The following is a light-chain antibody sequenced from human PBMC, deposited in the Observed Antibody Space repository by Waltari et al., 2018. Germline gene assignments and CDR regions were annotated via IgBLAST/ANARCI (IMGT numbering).Light chain of an antibody. V-gene: IGKV1-12*01. J-gene: IGKJ1*01. CDR3: QQGNSFPPT. CDR2: DAS. Sequence: DIQMTQSPSSVSASVGDRVTITCRASQGISTRLAWYQQKPGKASRLLIYDASSLQSGVPSRFSGSGSGTDFTLTISSLQPEDFATYSCQQGNSFPPTFGQGTKVEI. CDR1: QGISTR.